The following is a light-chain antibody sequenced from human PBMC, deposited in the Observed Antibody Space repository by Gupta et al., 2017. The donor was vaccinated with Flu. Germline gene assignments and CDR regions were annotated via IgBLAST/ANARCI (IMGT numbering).Light chain of an antibody. CDR1: QSVSTY. J-gene: IGKJ1*01. V-gene: IGKV3-11*01. CDR2: DAS. CDR3: QQRTNWPPT. Sequence: IVLTHSPATLSLSPGERATLSCRASQSVSTYLAWYQHIPGQAPRLLIYDASTRATGIPARFSGSGSGTDFTLTISSLEPEDFAVYYCQQRTNWPPTFGQGTKVEIK.